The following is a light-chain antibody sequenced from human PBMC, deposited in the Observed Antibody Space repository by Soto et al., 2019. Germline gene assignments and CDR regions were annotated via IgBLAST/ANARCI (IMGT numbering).Light chain of an antibody. J-gene: IGLJ1*01. Sequence: QSALTQPRSVSGSPGQSVTISCTGTSSDVGGYNYVSWYQHHPGNAPKLLIYEVTNRPSGVSDRFSGSKSGNTASLTISGLQADDEADYYCSSYAASFLRVFGSGTKLTVL. CDR3: SSYAASFLRV. V-gene: IGLV2-11*01. CDR2: EVT. CDR1: SSDVGGYNY.